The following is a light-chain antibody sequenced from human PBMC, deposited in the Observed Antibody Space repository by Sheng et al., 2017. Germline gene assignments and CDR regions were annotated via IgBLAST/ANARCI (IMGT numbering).Light chain of an antibody. CDR3: QQYYDWPPIT. V-gene: IGKV3-15*01. CDR1: QSVRDSH. CDR2: GAS. J-gene: IGKJ3*01. Sequence: EIVLTQSPGTLSLSPGERATLSCRASQSVRDSHLAWYQQKPGQAPRLLIYGASSRATGIPARFSGGGSGTEFTLTISSLQSEDFAVYYCQQYYDWPPITFGPGTKVDIK.